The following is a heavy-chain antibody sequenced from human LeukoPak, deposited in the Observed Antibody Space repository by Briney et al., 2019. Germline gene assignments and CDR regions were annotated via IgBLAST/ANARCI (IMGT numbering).Heavy chain of an antibody. Sequence: ASVKVPCKASGYTLSQYAMHWVRQAPGQRPEWMGWINSGNSNTKYDQKFQGRVTITRDTSANTAYMELSSLRSEDTAVYYCAREQWLGSFYYYYYGLDVWGQGTTVTVSS. J-gene: IGHJ6*02. CDR1: GYTLSQYA. CDR2: INSGNSNT. V-gene: IGHV1-3*04. D-gene: IGHD6-19*01. CDR3: AREQWLGSFYYYYYGLDV.